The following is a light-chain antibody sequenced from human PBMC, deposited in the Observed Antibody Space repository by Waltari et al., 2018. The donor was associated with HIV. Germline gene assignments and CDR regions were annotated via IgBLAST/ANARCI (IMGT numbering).Light chain of an antibody. J-gene: IGLJ3*02. V-gene: IGLV3-25*03. Sequence: SYALTQPPSVSVSPGQTARITSSGAAFPNTYAHWYQQKPGQAPVLMIYKDSQRPSGIPERFSGSTSGTTVTLTISGVQAEDEADYYCQSADISDYYLVLFGGGTKLTVL. CDR2: KDS. CDR3: QSADISDYYLVL. CDR1: AFPNTY.